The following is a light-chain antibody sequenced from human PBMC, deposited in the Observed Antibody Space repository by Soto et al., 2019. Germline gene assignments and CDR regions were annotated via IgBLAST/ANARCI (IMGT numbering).Light chain of an antibody. J-gene: IGLJ1*01. CDR2: KDS. V-gene: IGLV3-25*02. CDR1: ELPKQY. CDR3: QSADSSGSYV. Sequence: SYELTQPPSVSVSPGQTARITCSGDELPKQYAYWYQQKPGQAPVLVIYKDSERPSGIPERFSGSSSGTTVTLTISGAQPEDEADYYCQSADSSGSYVFGTGTKVTAL.